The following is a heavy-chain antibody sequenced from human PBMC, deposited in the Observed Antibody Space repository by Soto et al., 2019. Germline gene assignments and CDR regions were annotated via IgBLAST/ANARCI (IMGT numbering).Heavy chain of an antibody. D-gene: IGHD3-16*01. J-gene: IGHJ6*01. V-gene: IGHV4-4*07. CDR2: IYTSGST. Sequence: SETLSLTCTVSGGSISSYYWSWIRQPAGKGLGWIGRIYTSGSTNYNPSLKSRVTMSVDTSKNQFSLKLSSVTAADTAVYYCAREWGTTYYYYGMDVWGQGNPGHRLL. CDR3: AREWGTTYYYYGMDV. CDR1: GGSISSYY.